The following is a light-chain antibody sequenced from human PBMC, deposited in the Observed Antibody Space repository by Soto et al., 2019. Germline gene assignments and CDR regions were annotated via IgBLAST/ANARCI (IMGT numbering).Light chain of an antibody. CDR3: QAWDSSTVV. J-gene: IGLJ2*01. CDR2: QDV. V-gene: IGLV3-1*01. CDR1: KLGDKY. Sequence: SYELTQPPSVSVSPGQTASITCSGDKLGDKYACWYQQMPGQSPVLVIYQDVKRPSGIPERFSGSNSGNTATLTISGTQAMDEADYYCQAWDSSTVVFGGGTKVTVL.